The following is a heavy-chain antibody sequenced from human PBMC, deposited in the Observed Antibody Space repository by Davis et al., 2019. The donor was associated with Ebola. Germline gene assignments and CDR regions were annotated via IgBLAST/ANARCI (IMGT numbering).Heavy chain of an antibody. CDR1: GFVFSSYV. CDR3: AKDPRNAAAGTMYFDY. V-gene: IGHV3-23*01. J-gene: IGHJ4*02. D-gene: IGHD6-13*01. CDR2: LGLSADT. Sequence: GGSLRLSCAASGFVFSSYVMSWVRRAPGKGLEWVSTLGLSADTYYADSVKGRFTISRDNSKNTLHLQMNGLRVEDTAIYYCAKDPRNAAAGTMYFDYWGQGTLVTVSS.